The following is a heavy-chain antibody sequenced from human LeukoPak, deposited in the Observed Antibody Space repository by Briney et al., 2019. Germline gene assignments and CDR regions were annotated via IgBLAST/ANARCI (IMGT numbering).Heavy chain of an antibody. CDR3: ARAQARYYDFWSGYLDWFDP. CDR1: GFTFSSYG. Sequence: PGGSLRLSCAASGFTFSSYGMHWVRQAPGKGLEWVAVISYDGSNKYYADSVKGRFTISRDNSKNTLYLQMNSLRAEDTAVYYCARAQARYYDFWSGYLDWFDPWGQGTLVTVSS. V-gene: IGHV3-30*19. J-gene: IGHJ5*02. D-gene: IGHD3-3*01. CDR2: ISYDGSNK.